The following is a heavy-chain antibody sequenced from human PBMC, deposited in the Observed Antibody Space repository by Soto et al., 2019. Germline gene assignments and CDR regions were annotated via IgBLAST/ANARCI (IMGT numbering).Heavy chain of an antibody. Sequence: QVQLQESGPGLVRPSGTLSLTCAVSGASISSTNGWSWVRQPPGKGLEWIGEIYHSGSTNYNPSLKSRISMSVDKSKNQFSLRLSAVTAADTAVYYCAAHSGSTYGPLAYWGQGTLVTVSS. CDR3: AAHSGSTYGPLAY. V-gene: IGHV4-4*02. J-gene: IGHJ4*02. D-gene: IGHD3-10*01. CDR2: IYHSGST. CDR1: GASISSTNG.